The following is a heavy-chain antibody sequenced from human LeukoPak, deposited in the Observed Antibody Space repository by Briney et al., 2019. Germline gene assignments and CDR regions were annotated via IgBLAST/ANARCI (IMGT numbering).Heavy chain of an antibody. J-gene: IGHJ6*03. CDR3: ARVEAYYYDSSAISRGDYYMDV. D-gene: IGHD3-22*01. Sequence: GGSLRLSCAASGFTFSDHYMDWVRQAPGKGLEWVGRTRNKANSYTTEYAASVKGRFTISRDDSKNSLYLQMNSLRAEDTAVYYCARVEAYYYDSSAISRGDYYMDVWGKGTTVTVSS. V-gene: IGHV3-72*01. CDR1: GFTFSDHY. CDR2: TRNKANSYTT.